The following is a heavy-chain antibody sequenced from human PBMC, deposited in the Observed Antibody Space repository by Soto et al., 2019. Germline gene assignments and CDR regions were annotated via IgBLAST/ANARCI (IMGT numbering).Heavy chain of an antibody. CDR1: GGSISSSSYY. Sequence: SETLSLTCTVSGGSISSSSYYWGWIRQPPGKGLEWIGSIYYSGSTYYNPSLKSRVTISVDTSKNQFSLKLSSVTAADTAVYYCARYRGDSSGWHWDYAEYFQHWGQGTLVTVSS. V-gene: IGHV4-39*01. J-gene: IGHJ1*01. D-gene: IGHD6-19*01. CDR2: IYYSGST. CDR3: ARYRGDSSGWHWDYAEYFQH.